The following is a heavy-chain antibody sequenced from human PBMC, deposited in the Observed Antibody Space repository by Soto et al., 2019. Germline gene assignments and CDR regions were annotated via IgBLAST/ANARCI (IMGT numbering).Heavy chain of an antibody. D-gene: IGHD7-27*01. CDR3: ARGPSGDKVHY. J-gene: IGHJ4*02. CDR1: GGSISSYY. V-gene: IGHV4-4*09. Sequence: SETLSLTCTVSGGSISSYYWSWIRQHPGKGLEWIGYIYHSGTTYYNPSLKSRVTISLDTSKNHFSLTLSSVTAADTAVYYCARGPSGDKVHYWGQGALVTVSS. CDR2: IYHSGTT.